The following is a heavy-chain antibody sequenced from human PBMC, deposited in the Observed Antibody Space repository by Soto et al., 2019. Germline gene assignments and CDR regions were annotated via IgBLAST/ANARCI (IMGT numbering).Heavy chain of an antibody. CDR2: ISSSSSYI. CDR3: AADYNSSSAGGFDY. Sequence: EVQLVESGGGLVKPGGSLRLSCAASGFTFSSYSMNWVRQAPGKGLEWVSSISSSSSYIYYADSVKGRFTISIDNAKHSLYFQMNSLRAEYTAVYYCAADYNSSSAGGFDYCGLGTLVTVSS. J-gene: IGHJ4*02. CDR1: GFTFSSYS. V-gene: IGHV3-21*01. D-gene: IGHD6-6*01.